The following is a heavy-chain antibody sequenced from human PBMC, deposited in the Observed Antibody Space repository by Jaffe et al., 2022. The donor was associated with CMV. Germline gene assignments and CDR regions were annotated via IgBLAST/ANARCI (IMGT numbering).Heavy chain of an antibody. V-gene: IGHV5-51*01. CDR2: IYPGDSDT. CDR1: GYSFATYW. D-gene: IGHD1-26*01. CDR3: ARQSDSGTYYAFDL. Sequence: EVQLVQSGAEVKKPGESLKISCKVSGYSFATYWIGWVRQLPGEGLEWMVIIYPGDSDTRYSPSFRGQVTISVDKSANTAYLQWNNLKASDTAMYYCARQSDSGTYYAFDLWGQGTLVTVSS. J-gene: IGHJ4*02.